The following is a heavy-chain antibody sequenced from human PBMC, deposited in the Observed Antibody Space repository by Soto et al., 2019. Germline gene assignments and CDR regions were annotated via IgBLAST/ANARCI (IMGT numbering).Heavy chain of an antibody. CDR2: IYHSGST. D-gene: IGHD3-3*01. CDR3: ARVLYDFWSGYGIDP. CDR1: GGSISSSNW. J-gene: IGHJ5*02. Sequence: PSETLSLTCAVSGGSISSSNWWSWVRQPPGKGLEWIGEIYHSGSTNYNPSLKSRVTISVDKSKNQFSLKLSSVTAADTAVYYCARVLYDFWSGYGIDPWGQGTLVTVSS. V-gene: IGHV4-4*02.